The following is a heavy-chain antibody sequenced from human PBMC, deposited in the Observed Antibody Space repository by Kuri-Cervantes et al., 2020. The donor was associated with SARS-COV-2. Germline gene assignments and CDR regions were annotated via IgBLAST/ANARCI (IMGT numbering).Heavy chain of an antibody. Sequence: SQTLSLTCAVYGGSFSGYYWSWIRQPPGKGLEWIGEINHSGSTNYNPSLKSRVTISVDTSKNQFSLKLSSVTAADTAVYYCARGGSRRVALLTFDPWGQGTLVTVSS. V-gene: IGHV4-34*01. D-gene: IGHD2-15*01. CDR1: GGSFSGYY. J-gene: IGHJ5*02. CDR3: ARGGSRRVALLTFDP. CDR2: INHSGST.